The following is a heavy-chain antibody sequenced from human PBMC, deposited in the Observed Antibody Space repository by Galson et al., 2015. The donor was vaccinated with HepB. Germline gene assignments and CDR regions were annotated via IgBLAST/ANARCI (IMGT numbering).Heavy chain of an antibody. CDR2: INPSGGST. D-gene: IGHD6-13*01. CDR1: GYTFTSYY. J-gene: IGHJ6*02. CDR3: ARDQPRWIPGGIAAAGPYYYYGMDV. V-gene: IGHV1-46*01. Sequence: SVKVSCKASGYTFTSYYMHWVRQAPGQGLEWMGIINPSGGSTSYAQKFQGRVTMTRDTSTSTVYMELSSLRSEDTAVYYCARDQPRWIPGGIAAAGPYYYYGMDVWGQGTTVTVSS.